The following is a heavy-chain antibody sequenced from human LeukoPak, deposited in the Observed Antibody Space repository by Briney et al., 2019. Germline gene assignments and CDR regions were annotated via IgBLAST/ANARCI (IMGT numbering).Heavy chain of an antibody. CDR1: GVAFVKAW. V-gene: IGHV3-15*01. CDR3: TTDFGDYEAY. CDR2: IKRITDDGAT. D-gene: IGHD4-17*01. Sequence: KAGGSLRLSCATSGVAFVKAWMSWVRQAPGKGLEWVGRIKRITDDGATDYAAPVKGRFIISRDDSKNTVFLQMNSLKSEDTGVYYCTTDFGDYEAYWGQGTLVTVSS. J-gene: IGHJ4*02.